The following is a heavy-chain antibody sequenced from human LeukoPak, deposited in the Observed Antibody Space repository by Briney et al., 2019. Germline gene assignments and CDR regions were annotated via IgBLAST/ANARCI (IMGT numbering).Heavy chain of an antibody. Sequence: GGSLRLSCAASGFTFSSYAMSWVRQAPGKGLEWVSAISGSGGSTYHADSVKGRFTISRDNSKNTLYLQMNSLRAEDTAVYYCANDFEGATPGTYFDYWGQGTLVTVSS. D-gene: IGHD1-26*01. CDR3: ANDFEGATPGTYFDY. CDR2: ISGSGGST. V-gene: IGHV3-23*01. CDR1: GFTFSSYA. J-gene: IGHJ4*02.